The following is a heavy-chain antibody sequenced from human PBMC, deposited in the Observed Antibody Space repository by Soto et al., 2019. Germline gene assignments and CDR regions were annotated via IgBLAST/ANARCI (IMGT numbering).Heavy chain of an antibody. Sequence: GESLKISCKGSGYSFTNYWIGWVRQMPGKGLEWMGIIYPGDSDTRYSPSFQGQVTISADKSISTAYLQWSSLKASDTAMYYCARGTRISYSSGWYSGDAFDIWGQGTMVTVSS. CDR3: ARGTRISYSSGWYSGDAFDI. D-gene: IGHD6-19*01. CDR2: IYPGDSDT. J-gene: IGHJ3*02. CDR1: GYSFTNYW. V-gene: IGHV5-51*01.